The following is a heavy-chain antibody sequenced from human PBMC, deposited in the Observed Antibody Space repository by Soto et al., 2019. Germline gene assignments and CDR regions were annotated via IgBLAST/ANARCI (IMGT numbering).Heavy chain of an antibody. J-gene: IGHJ3*02. CDR2: IYYSGST. CDR1: GSSVSSGSYY. V-gene: IGHV4-61*01. Sequence: PSETLSLTCSFSGSSVSSGSYYWSWIRQPPGKGLEWIGYIYYSGSTNYNPSLKSRVTISVDTSKHQFSLNLSSVTAADPAVYYCAGVRLRQRIDAFVNGGQGTMVDVSS. CDR3: AGVRLRQRIDAFVN. D-gene: IGHD3-16*01.